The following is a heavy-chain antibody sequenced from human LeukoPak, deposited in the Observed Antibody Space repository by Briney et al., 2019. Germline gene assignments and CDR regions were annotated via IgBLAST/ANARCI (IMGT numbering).Heavy chain of an antibody. D-gene: IGHD2-2*02. J-gene: IGHJ3*02. CDR1: GYTFTSYG. CDR3: ARDLDIVVVPAAIGYAFDI. CDR2: ISAYNGNT. V-gene: IGHV1-18*01. Sequence: GASVKVSCKASGYTFTSYGISWARQAPGQGLEWMGWISAYNGNTNYAQKLQGRVTMTTDTSTSTAYMELRSLRSDDTAVYYCARDLDIVVVPAAIGYAFDIWGQGTMVTVSS.